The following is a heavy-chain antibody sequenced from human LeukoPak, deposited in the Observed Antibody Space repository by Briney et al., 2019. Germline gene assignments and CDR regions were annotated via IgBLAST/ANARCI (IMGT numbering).Heavy chain of an antibody. CDR1: GGSFSGYY. J-gene: IGHJ4*02. Sequence: SETLSLTCAVYGGSFSGYYWSWIRQPPGKGLDWIGEINHSGSTNYNPSLKSRVTISVDTSKNQFSLKLSSVTAADTAVYYCARFPFRVLRYFDWLADFDYWGQGTLVTVSS. CDR2: INHSGST. D-gene: IGHD3-9*01. CDR3: ARFPFRVLRYFDWLADFDY. V-gene: IGHV4-34*01.